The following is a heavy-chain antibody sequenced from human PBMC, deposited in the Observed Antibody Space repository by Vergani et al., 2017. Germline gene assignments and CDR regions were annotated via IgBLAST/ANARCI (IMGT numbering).Heavy chain of an antibody. D-gene: IGHD3-3*01. J-gene: IGHJ4*02. Sequence: EVQLVESGGGLVKPGGSLRLSCAASGFTFSSYSMNWVRQAQGKGLEWVSSISSSGSTIYYADSVKGRFTISRDNAKNSLYLQMNSLRAEDTAVYYCARDAYYDFWSGLFDYWGQGTLVTVSS. CDR3: ARDAYYDFWSGLFDY. CDR2: ISSSGSTI. V-gene: IGHV3-21*04. CDR1: GFTFSSYS.